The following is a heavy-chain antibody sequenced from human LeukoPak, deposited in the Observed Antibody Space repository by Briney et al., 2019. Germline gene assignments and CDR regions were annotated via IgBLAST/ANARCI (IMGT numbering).Heavy chain of an antibody. Sequence: PGGSLRLSCAASGFTFSSYSMNWVRQAPGKGLEWVSSISSSSSYIYYADSVKGRFTISRDNAKNSLYLQMNSLRAEDTAVYYCARTTYCGGDCYSAPQYFDYWGQGTLVSVSS. D-gene: IGHD2-21*02. CDR1: GFTFSSYS. J-gene: IGHJ4*02. V-gene: IGHV3-21*01. CDR3: ARTTYCGGDCYSAPQYFDY. CDR2: ISSSSSYI.